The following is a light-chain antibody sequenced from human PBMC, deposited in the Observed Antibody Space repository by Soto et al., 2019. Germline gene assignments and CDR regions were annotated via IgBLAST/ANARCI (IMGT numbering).Light chain of an antibody. CDR3: QQHANWPSLT. Sequence: EILLTQSSATRSFAPGERSTRSFRCSQSVGNNLACYQQKPCQAPGLLIYEASTRATGIPARFSGSGSGTDFTLTISSLEPEDFAVYYCQQHANWPSLTFGGGTKVDIK. CDR1: QSVGNN. CDR2: EAS. V-gene: IGKV3-11*01. J-gene: IGKJ4*01.